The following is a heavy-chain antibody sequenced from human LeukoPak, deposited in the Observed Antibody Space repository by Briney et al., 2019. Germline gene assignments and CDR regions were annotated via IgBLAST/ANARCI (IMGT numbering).Heavy chain of an antibody. J-gene: IGHJ4*02. D-gene: IGHD5-12*01. CDR2: VRYDESNN. CDR3: AKDSNTGYVSVGPDY. Sequence: GGSLRLSCQTSGFVFSNYGMHWVRQAPGKGLEWVAFVRYDESNNYYADSLKGRFTISRDNSRNTVYLQINSLRAEDTGVYSCAKDSNTGYVSVGPDYWGLGTLVTVSS. V-gene: IGHV3-30*02. CDR1: GFVFSNYG.